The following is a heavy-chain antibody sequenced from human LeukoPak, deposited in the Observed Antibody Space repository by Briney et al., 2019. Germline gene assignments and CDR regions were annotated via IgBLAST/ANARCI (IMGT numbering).Heavy chain of an antibody. CDR3: ARHGGRYAGLSYFDY. V-gene: IGHV4-38-2*01. CDR2: IYHSGST. D-gene: IGHD3-16*01. Sequence: SETLSLTCAVSGYSLSSGYYWGWIRHPPRKGVEWGGSIYHSGSTYYNPSLKSRVTISVDTSKNQCSLKLSSVTAADTAVYYCARHGGRYAGLSYFDYWGQGTLVTVSS. CDR1: GYSLSSGYY. J-gene: IGHJ4*02.